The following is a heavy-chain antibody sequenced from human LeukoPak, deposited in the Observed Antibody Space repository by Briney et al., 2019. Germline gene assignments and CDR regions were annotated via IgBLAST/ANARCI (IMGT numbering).Heavy chain of an antibody. J-gene: IGHJ3*02. V-gene: IGHV3-48*04. CDR3: ATEVGTPDIRSAFDI. CDR1: GFTFSSYS. CDR2: ISSSSSTI. Sequence: GGSLRLSCAASGFTFSSYSMNWVRQAPGKGLEWVSYISSSSSTIYYADSVKGRFTISRDNAKSSLYLQMNSLRAEDTAVYYCATEVGTPDIRSAFDIWGQGTMVTVSS. D-gene: IGHD2-15*01.